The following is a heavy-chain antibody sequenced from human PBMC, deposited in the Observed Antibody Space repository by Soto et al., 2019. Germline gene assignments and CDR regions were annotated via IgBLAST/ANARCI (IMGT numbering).Heavy chain of an antibody. D-gene: IGHD2-21*01. V-gene: IGHV3-30-3*01. CDR2: ISYDGSNK. CDR1: GFTFSSYA. J-gene: IGHJ4*02. Sequence: QVQLVESGGGVVQPGRSLRLSCAASGFTFSSYAMHWVRQAPGKGLEWVAVISYDGSNKYYADSVKGRFTISRDNSKNTLYLQMNSLRAEDTAVYDCARDDSPWVPASYYVDYWGQGTLVTVSS. CDR3: ARDDSPWVPASYYVDY.